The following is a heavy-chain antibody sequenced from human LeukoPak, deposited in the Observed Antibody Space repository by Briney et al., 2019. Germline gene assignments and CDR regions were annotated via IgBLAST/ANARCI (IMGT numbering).Heavy chain of an antibody. V-gene: IGHV4-59*01. J-gene: IGHJ4*02. CDR2: IYHRGST. Sequence: SSETLSLTCTVSGGSINSYYWSWIRQPPGKGLEWIGYIYHRGSTNYNSSLKSRVSISVDTSKNQFSLKLSSVTAADTAVYYCARQYQLLYFDYWGQGTLVTVSS. CDR1: GGSINSYY. CDR3: ARQYQLLYFDY. D-gene: IGHD2-2*02.